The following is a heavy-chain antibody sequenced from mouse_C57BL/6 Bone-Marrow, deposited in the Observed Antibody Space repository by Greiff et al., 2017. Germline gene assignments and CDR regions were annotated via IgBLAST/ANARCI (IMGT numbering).Heavy chain of an antibody. Sequence: EVQLVESGGGLVQPGGSLKLSCAASGFTFSDYYMYWVRQTPEKRLEWVAYISNGGGSTYYPDTVKGRFTISRDNAKNTLYLQMSRLKSEDTAMYDCASQRGLEVFAYWGQGTLVTVSA. CDR1: GFTFSDYY. CDR3: ASQRGLEVFAY. J-gene: IGHJ3*01. V-gene: IGHV5-12*01. CDR2: ISNGGGST. D-gene: IGHD2-2*01.